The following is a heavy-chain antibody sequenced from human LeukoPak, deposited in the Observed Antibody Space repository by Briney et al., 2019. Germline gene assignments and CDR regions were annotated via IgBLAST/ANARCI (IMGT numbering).Heavy chain of an antibody. V-gene: IGHV3-21*01. CDR3: ASPGEGCRSTSCYVDDDAFDI. Sequence: GGSLRLSCTASGFTFSSYSLNWVRQAPGKGLEWVSSVSTGSNYIYYADSVKGRFTISRDNDKNSLYLQMNSLRVEDTAVYYCASPGEGCRSTSCYVDDDAFDIWGQGTMVTVSS. D-gene: IGHD2-2*01. CDR1: GFTFSSYS. J-gene: IGHJ3*02. CDR2: VSTGSNYI.